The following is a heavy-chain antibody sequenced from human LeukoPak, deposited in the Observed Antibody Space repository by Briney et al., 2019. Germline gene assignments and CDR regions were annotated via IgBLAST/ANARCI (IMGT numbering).Heavy chain of an antibody. CDR2: IKTDGSHT. D-gene: IGHD4/OR15-4a*01. CDR1: GFTFSSYW. Sequence: PEGSLRLSCAASGFTFSSYWMTWVRQAPGKGLEWVANIKTDGSHTYYVDFVKGRFTISRDNAKNLLFLQLGSLRADDTGVYYCARASMGGRDYHLDSWGQGTLVTVSS. V-gene: IGHV3-7*01. J-gene: IGHJ4*02. CDR3: ARASMGGRDYHLDS.